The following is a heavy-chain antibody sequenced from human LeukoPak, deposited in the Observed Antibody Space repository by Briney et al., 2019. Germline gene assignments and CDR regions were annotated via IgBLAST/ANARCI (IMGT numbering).Heavy chain of an antibody. CDR2: ISWNSGSI. D-gene: IGHD1-14*01. Sequence: GGSLRLSCAASGFTFDDYAMHWVRHAPGKGLEWVSGISWNSGSIGYADSVKGRFTISRDNAKNSPYLQMNSLRAEDMALYYCARVTSRYYFDYWGQGTLVTVSS. V-gene: IGHV3-9*03. J-gene: IGHJ4*02. CDR3: ARVTSRYYFDY. CDR1: GFTFDDYA.